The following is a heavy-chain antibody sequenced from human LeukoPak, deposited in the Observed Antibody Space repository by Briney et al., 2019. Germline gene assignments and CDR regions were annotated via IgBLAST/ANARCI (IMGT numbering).Heavy chain of an antibody. D-gene: IGHD3-22*01. J-gene: IGHJ4*02. V-gene: IGHV4-59*01. CDR2: IYYSGST. CDR1: GGSISSYY. CDR3: ARETPYYYDSSGYYFDY. Sequence: SETLSLTCTVSGGSISSYYWSWIRQPPGKGLEWIGYIYYSGSTNYNPSLRSRVTISVDTSKNQFSLKLSSVTAADTAVYYCARETPYYYDSSGYYFDYWGQGTLVTVSS.